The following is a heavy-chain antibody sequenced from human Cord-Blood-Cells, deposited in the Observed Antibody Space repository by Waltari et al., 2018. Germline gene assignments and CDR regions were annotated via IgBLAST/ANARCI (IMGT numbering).Heavy chain of an antibody. Sequence: QVQLVQSGAEVKKPGASVKVSCKASGYTFTSYDINWVRQATGQGLEWMGWMNPNSGNTGYAQKFKGRVTMTRNTSISTAYMELSSLRSEDTAVYYCARGARGYSGYDWYFDLWGRGTLVTVSS. J-gene: IGHJ2*01. CDR3: ARGARGYSGYDWYFDL. CDR2: MNPNSGNT. D-gene: IGHD5-12*01. CDR1: GYTFTSYD. V-gene: IGHV1-8*01.